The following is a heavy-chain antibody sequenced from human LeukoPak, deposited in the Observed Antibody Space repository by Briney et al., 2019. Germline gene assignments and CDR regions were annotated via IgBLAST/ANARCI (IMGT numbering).Heavy chain of an antibody. V-gene: IGHV3-30*18. Sequence: GRSLRLSCAASGFTFSSYGMHWARQAPGKGLEWVAVISYDGSNKYYADSVKGRFTISRDNSKNTLYLQMNRLRAEDTAVYYCAKDHDYGDYGWYFDLWGRGTLVTVPS. CDR1: GFTFSSYG. D-gene: IGHD4-17*01. CDR2: ISYDGSNK. CDR3: AKDHDYGDYGWYFDL. J-gene: IGHJ2*01.